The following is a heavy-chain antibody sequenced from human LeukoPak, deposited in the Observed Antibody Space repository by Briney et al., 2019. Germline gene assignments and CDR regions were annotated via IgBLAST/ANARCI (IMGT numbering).Heavy chain of an antibody. Sequence: GGSLRPSFAAPGLTFSDYYMSWIRQAPGKGLEWVSYIGGSGSTIYYADSVKGRFTISRDNAKNSLYLQMNSLRAEDTAVYYCARVVNDFWSGQYYMDVWGKGTTVTVSS. CDR2: IGGSGSTI. D-gene: IGHD3-3*01. CDR3: ARVVNDFWSGQYYMDV. CDR1: GLTFSDYY. J-gene: IGHJ6*03. V-gene: IGHV3-11*04.